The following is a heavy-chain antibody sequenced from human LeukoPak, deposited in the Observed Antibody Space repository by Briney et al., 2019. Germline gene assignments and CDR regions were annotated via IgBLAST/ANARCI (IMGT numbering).Heavy chain of an antibody. V-gene: IGHV4-59*01. Sequence: SETLSLTCTVSGGSISSYYWSWIRQPPGKGLEWIGYIYYSGSTNYNPSLKSRVTISVDTSKNQFSLKLSSVTAADTAVHYCARGPPPHYYGSAYMDVWGKGTTVTVSS. D-gene: IGHD3-10*01. J-gene: IGHJ6*03. CDR1: GGSISSYY. CDR3: ARGPPPHYYGSAYMDV. CDR2: IYYSGST.